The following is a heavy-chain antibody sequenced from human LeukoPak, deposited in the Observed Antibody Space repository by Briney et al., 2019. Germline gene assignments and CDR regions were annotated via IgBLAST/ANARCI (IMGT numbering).Heavy chain of an antibody. J-gene: IGHJ6*04. CDR2: VSSSGSTI. V-gene: IGHV3-48*03. D-gene: IGHD3-10*02. Sequence: GGSLRLSCAASGFTFSSYEMNWVRQAPGKGLEWVSYVSSSGSTIYYADSVMGRFTISRDNAKNSLYLQMNSLRAEDTAVYYCAELGITMIGGVWGKGTTVTISS. CDR1: GFTFSSYE. CDR3: AELGITMIGGV.